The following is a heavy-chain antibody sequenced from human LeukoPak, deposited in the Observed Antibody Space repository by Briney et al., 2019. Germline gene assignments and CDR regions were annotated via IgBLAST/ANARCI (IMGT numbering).Heavy chain of an antibody. CDR3: ARDPAYYGDGDYVPSIDY. V-gene: IGHV3-30-3*01. CDR2: ISYDGSNK. CDR1: GFTFSSYA. J-gene: IGHJ4*02. D-gene: IGHD4-17*01. Sequence: GRSLRLSCAASGFTFSSYAMHWVRQAPGKGLEWVAVISYDGSNKYYADSVKGRFTISRDNSKNTLYLQMNSLRAEDTAVYYCARDPAYYGDGDYVPSIDYWGQGTLVTVSS.